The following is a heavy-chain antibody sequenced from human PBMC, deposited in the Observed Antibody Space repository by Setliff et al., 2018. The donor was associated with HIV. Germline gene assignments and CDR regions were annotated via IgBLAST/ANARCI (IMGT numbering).Heavy chain of an antibody. J-gene: IGHJ6*03. Sequence: PGGSLRLSCAVSGFIFNGYGMHWVRQAPGEGLEWVAVISYDGINKYYADSVKGRFTISRDNSKNTLYLQMNSLRAEDTAVYYCAKDPEYSSSYYFFYMDVWGKGTTVTVSS. V-gene: IGHV3-30*18. D-gene: IGHD6-6*01. CDR2: ISYDGINK. CDR3: AKDPEYSSSYYFFYMDV. CDR1: GFIFNGYG.